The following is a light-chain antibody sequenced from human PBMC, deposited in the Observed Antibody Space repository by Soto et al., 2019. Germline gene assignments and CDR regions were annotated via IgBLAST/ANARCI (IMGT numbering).Light chain of an antibody. CDR3: LQHYAWPWT. J-gene: IGKJ1*01. V-gene: IGKV3-15*01. CDR2: RIF. CDR1: QSVNGF. Sequence: EIVLTQSPGTLSLSPGESVTLSCRATQSVNGFLDWFQHKPGQAPRLVLKRIFIRAIGVPARFSGCGSETEFTLTINGLQSEDSGVYYCLQHYAWPWTFGLGTKVDIK.